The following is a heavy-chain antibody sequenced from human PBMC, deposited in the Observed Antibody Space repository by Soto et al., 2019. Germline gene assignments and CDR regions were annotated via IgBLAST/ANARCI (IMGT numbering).Heavy chain of an antibody. CDR1: GGSISSYY. J-gene: IGHJ4*02. Sequence: SETLSLTCTVSGGSISSYYWSWIRQPPGKGLEWIGYIYYSGSTNYNPSLKSRVTISVDTSKNQFSLKLSSVTAAVTAVYFCARGLLRFLEWLPDYWGQGTLVTVSS. CDR3: ARGLLRFLEWLPDY. V-gene: IGHV4-59*01. D-gene: IGHD3-3*01. CDR2: IYYSGST.